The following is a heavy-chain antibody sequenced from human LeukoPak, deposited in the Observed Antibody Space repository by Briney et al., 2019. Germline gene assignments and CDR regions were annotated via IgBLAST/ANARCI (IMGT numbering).Heavy chain of an antibody. Sequence: ASLKLSCKASGYTFTDYYMHWVRQAPGQGFEWMGWINPNDGDTNYAQKFQGRVTMTRDTSISTAHMEVSRLRSDDTAVYYCARANFLYCGSSTCLFDYWGQGTLVTVSS. J-gene: IGHJ4*02. CDR1: GYTFTDYY. CDR2: INPNDGDT. V-gene: IGHV1-2*02. CDR3: ARANFLYCGSSTCLFDY. D-gene: IGHD2-2*01.